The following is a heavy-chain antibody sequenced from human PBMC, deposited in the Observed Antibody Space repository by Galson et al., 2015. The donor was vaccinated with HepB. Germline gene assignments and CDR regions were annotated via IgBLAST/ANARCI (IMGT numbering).Heavy chain of an antibody. CDR2: INHSGST. CDR3: ARGRYSGSYYLGY. V-gene: IGHV4-34*01. CDR1: GGSFSGYY. D-gene: IGHD1-26*01. Sequence: ETLSLTCAVYGGSFSGYYWSWIRQPPGKGLEWIGEINHSGSTNYNPSLKSRVTISVDTSKNQFSLKLSSVTAADTAVYYCARGRYSGSYYLGYWGQGTLVTVSS. J-gene: IGHJ4*02.